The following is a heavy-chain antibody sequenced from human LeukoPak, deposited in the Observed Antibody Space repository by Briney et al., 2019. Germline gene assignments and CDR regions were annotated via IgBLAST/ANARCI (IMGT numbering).Heavy chain of an antibody. CDR2: SHHTGST. CDR3: ARGRTGAAALDF. Sequence: SETLSLTCAVYGGSFSGHYWTWIRQAPGKGLEWIGESHHTGSTNYNTSLQSRVTISVDTSKNQFSLKLTSVSAADTAVYHCARGRTGAAALDFWGPGTLVTVSS. D-gene: IGHD6-25*01. V-gene: IGHV4-34*01. J-gene: IGHJ4*02. CDR1: GGSFSGHY.